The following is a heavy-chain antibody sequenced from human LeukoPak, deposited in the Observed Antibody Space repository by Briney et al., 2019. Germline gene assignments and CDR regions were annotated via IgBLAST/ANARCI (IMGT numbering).Heavy chain of an antibody. CDR2: IYPGDSDT. CDR1: GYSFTSYW. J-gene: IGHJ3*02. V-gene: IGHV5-51*01. D-gene: IGHD3-9*01. CDR3: AGQRDILTGYPIAFDI. Sequence: GESLKISCKGSGYSFTSYWIGWVRQMPGKGLEWMGIIYPGDSDTRYSPSFQGQVTISADKSISTAYLQWSSLKASDTAMYYCAGQRDILTGYPIAFDIWGQGTMVTVSS.